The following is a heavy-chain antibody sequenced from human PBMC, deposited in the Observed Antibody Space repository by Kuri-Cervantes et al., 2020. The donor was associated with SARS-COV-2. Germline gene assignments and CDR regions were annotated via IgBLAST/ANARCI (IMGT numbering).Heavy chain of an antibody. V-gene: IGHV5-51*01. J-gene: IGHJ6*02. D-gene: IGHD3-22*01. CDR3: ARAGWYYYDSSGYYYNYGMDV. CDR2: IYPGDSDT. Sequence: KVSCKGSGYSFTSYWIGWVRQMPGKGLEWRGIIYPGDSDTRYSPSSQGQVTISADKSISTAYLQWSSLKTSDTAIYYCARAGWYYYDSSGYYYNYGMDVWGQGTTVTVSS. CDR1: GYSFTSYW.